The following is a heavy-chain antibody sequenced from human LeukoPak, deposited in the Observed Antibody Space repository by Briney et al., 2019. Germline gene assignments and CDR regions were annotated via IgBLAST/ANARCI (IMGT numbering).Heavy chain of an antibody. CDR1: GGSMSSYY. V-gene: IGHV4-4*09. CDR3: ARLVLNWSDARYKFDP. CDR2: IYTSGST. J-gene: IGHJ5*02. D-gene: IGHD1-1*01. Sequence: PSETLSLTCTVSGGSMSSYYWSWIRQPPGKGLEWVGYIYTSGSTNYNASLQSRVTISLDTSKNQFSLKLRSVTAADTAVYYCARLVLNWSDARYKFDPWGQGTLVTVSS.